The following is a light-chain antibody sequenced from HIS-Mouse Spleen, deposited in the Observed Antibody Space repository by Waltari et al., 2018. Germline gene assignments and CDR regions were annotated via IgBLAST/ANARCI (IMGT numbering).Light chain of an antibody. CDR2: EDS. CDR3: QAWDSSTDVV. CDR1: ALPKKY. J-gene: IGLJ2*01. Sequence: SYELTQPPSVSVSPGQTARITCSGDALPKKYAYWYQQNSGQAPVLVIYEDSKRPSGIPERFSGSSSGTMATLTISGTQAMDEADYYCQAWDSSTDVVFGGGTKLTVL. V-gene: IGLV3-10*01.